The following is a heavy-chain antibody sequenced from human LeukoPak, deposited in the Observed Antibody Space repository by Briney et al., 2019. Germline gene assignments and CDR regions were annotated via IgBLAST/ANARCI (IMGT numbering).Heavy chain of an antibody. V-gene: IGHV1-2*02. CDR2: INPNSGGT. CDR1: GYTFTDYS. D-gene: IGHD2-21*01. J-gene: IGHJ3*02. Sequence: GASVRVSCKASGYTFTDYSMHWVRQAPGQGLEWMGWINPNSGGTNYTQKFQGRVTMTRDTSISTAYMELISLRSEDTAVYYCARRIHCGGDCPSDAFDIWGQGTMVTVSS. CDR3: ARRIHCGGDCPSDAFDI.